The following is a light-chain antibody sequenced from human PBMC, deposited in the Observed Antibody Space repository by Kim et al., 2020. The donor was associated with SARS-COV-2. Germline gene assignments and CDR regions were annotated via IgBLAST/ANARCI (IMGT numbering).Light chain of an antibody. CDR3: QQLHTHPYT. V-gene: IGKV1-9*01. CDR2: TAS. CDR1: QDIKTY. J-gene: IGKJ2*01. Sequence: ASVGNRGNLPCRAGQDIKTYLAWYQQEPGKAPKLLIHTASTLQSGVPSRFSGSGSGTDFTLTISSPQPEDSATYYCQQLHTHPYTFGQGTKLEIK.